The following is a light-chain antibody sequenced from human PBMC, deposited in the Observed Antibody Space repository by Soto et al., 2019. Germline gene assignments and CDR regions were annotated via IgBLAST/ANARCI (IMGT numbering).Light chain of an antibody. Sequence: QSVLTQPPSVSAAPGQRVTISCSGSSSNIGGNSVSWYQQLPGTAPKLLIYDDGKRPSGIPDRFSGPKSGTSATLGITGFQTGDEADHYCGSWDSSLSAYVFGTGTKVTVL. CDR3: GSWDSSLSAYV. CDR2: DDG. CDR1: SSNIGGNS. V-gene: IGLV1-51*01. J-gene: IGLJ1*01.